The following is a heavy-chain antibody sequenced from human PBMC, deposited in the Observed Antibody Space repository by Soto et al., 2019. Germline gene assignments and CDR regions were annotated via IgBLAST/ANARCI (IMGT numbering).Heavy chain of an antibody. CDR2: IYHSGST. D-gene: IGHD6-13*01. CDR3: ARSSYSGSWYLGSYYFDY. J-gene: IGHJ4*02. Sequence: QLQLQESGSGLVKPSQTLSLTCAVSGGSISSGGYSWSWIRQPPGKGLEWIGYIYHSGSTYYNPSLKSRVTISVDRSKNQFSLKLSSVTAADTAVYYCARSSYSGSWYLGSYYFDYWGQGTLVTVSS. V-gene: IGHV4-30-2*01. CDR1: GGSISSGGYS.